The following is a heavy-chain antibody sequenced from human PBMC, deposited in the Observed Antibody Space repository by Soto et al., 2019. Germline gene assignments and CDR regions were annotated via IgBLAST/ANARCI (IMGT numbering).Heavy chain of an antibody. V-gene: IGHV1-18*01. J-gene: IGHJ6*02. D-gene: IGHD3-3*01. CDR1: GYTFTSYG. CDR2: ISAYNGNT. Sequence: QVQLVQSGAEVKKPGASVKVSCKASGYTFTSYGISWVRQAPGQGLEWMGWISAYNGNTNYAQKFQGRVTMTTDTSGSTGYVELRSLRSDDTAVYYCARDGEVFWSGYKYYYGMDVWGQGTTVTVSS. CDR3: ARDGEVFWSGYKYYYGMDV.